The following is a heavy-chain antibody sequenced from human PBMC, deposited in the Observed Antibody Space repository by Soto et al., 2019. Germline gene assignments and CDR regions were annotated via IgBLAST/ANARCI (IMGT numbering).Heavy chain of an antibody. CDR3: ARTFVNWGDYDCWSGYYTGIPIYYYYGMDV. V-gene: IGHV1-46*01. J-gene: IGHJ6*02. CDR2: INPSGGST. D-gene: IGHD3-3*01. CDR1: GYTFTSYY. Sequence: ASVKVSCKASGYTFTSYYMHWVRQAPGQGLEWMGIINPSGGSTSYAQKFQGRATMTRDTSTSTVYMELSSLRSEDTAVYYCARTFVNWGDYDCWSGYYTGIPIYYYYGMDVWGQGTTVTVSS.